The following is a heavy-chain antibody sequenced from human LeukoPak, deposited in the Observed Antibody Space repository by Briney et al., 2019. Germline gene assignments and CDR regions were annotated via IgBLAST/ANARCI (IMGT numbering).Heavy chain of an antibody. CDR1: GSTFSSYS. CDR2: ISSSSSYI. Sequence: GGSLRLSCAASGSTFSSYSMNWVRQAPGKGLEWVSSISSSSSYIYYADSVKGRFTISRDNAKNSLYLQMNSLRAEDTAVYYCARADSGSYGSDYWGQGTLVTVSS. J-gene: IGHJ4*02. D-gene: IGHD1-26*01. CDR3: ARADSGSYGSDY. V-gene: IGHV3-21*01.